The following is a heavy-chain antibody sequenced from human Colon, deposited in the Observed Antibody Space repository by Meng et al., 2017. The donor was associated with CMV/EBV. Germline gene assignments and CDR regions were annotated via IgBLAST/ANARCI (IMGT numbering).Heavy chain of an antibody. J-gene: IGHJ5*02. V-gene: IGHV1-2*02. CDR1: GYTFTGYY. Sequence: ASVKVSCKASGYTFTGYYMHWVRQAPGQGLEWMGWINPNSGGTNYAQKFQGRVTMTRDTSISTAYMELSRLRSDDTAVYYCARVRARVIVVVPAAIPMIWFDPWGQGTLVTVSS. D-gene: IGHD2-2*01. CDR2: INPNSGGT. CDR3: ARVRARVIVVVPAAIPMIWFDP.